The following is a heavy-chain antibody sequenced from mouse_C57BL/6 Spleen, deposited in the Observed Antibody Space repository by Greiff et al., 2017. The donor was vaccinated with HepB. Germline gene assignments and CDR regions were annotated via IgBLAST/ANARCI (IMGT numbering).Heavy chain of an antibody. J-gene: IGHJ4*01. Sequence: QVQLQQSGAELVKPGASVKISCKASGYAFSSYWMNWVKQRPGKGLEWIGQIYPGDGDTNYNGKFKGKATLTADKSSSTAYMQLSSLTSEDSAVYFCARYPYSNYGHYYAMDYWGQGTSVTVSS. D-gene: IGHD2-5*01. V-gene: IGHV1-80*01. CDR3: ARYPYSNYGHYYAMDY. CDR2: IYPGDGDT. CDR1: GYAFSSYW.